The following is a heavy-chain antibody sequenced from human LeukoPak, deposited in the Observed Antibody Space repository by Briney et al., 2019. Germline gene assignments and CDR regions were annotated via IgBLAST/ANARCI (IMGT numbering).Heavy chain of an antibody. Sequence: GGSLRLSCAVSGFTLSNSWMHWVRQAPGKGLVWVARTNGDGNDISYADSVKGRFTISRDSAGNTLYLQMNSLRAEDTAVYYCAKDGKPWLVPVGFDYWGQGTLVTVSS. V-gene: IGHV3-74*01. D-gene: IGHD6-19*01. J-gene: IGHJ4*02. CDR1: GFTLSNSW. CDR3: AKDGKPWLVPVGFDY. CDR2: TNGDGNDI.